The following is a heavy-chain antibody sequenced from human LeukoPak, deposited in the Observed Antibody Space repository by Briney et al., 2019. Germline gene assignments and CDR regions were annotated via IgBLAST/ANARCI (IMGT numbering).Heavy chain of an antibody. J-gene: IGHJ5*02. CDR1: GFTFSNYW. V-gene: IGHV3-7*01. D-gene: IGHD2-2*01. Sequence: PGGSLRLSCAASGFTFSNYWMTWVRQAPGKGLEWVANMNKDGSEKYYVDSVKGRFTISRDNAKNSLYLQMNSLRAEDTAVYYCARPAGYCSRTTCSGFDPWGQGTLVTVSS. CDR3: ARPAGYCSRTTCSGFDP. CDR2: MNKDGSEK.